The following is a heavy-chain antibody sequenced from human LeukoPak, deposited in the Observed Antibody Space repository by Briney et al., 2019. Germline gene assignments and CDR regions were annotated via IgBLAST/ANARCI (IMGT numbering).Heavy chain of an antibody. D-gene: IGHD6-13*01. V-gene: IGHV3-7*01. CDR2: INLDGSER. J-gene: IGHJ4*02. Sequence: PGGSLRFSCAAPGFPFRGHSMTWFRQAPGKGLEWVANINLDGSERFYVDFVKGRFTISRDNADNSMYLQMNSLRAEDTAVYYCGRVIAGAIDYWGQGTLVTVSS. CDR3: GRVIAGAIDY. CDR1: GFPFRGHS.